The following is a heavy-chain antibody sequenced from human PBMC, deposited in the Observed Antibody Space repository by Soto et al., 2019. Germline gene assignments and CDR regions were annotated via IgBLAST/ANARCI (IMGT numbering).Heavy chain of an antibody. V-gene: IGHV3-48*02. CDR3: ASLYCISPACQVIDAFDI. J-gene: IGHJ3*02. CDR2: ISSSSTTI. D-gene: IGHD2-2*01. CDR1: GFPFSTYS. Sequence: PGGSLRLSCAASGFPFSTYSMSWVRQAPGRGLEWVSYISSSSTTIFYADSVKGRFTISRDNGKKSLYLQMNSLRDEDTAVYYCASLYCISPACQVIDAFDIWGQGTMVTVSS.